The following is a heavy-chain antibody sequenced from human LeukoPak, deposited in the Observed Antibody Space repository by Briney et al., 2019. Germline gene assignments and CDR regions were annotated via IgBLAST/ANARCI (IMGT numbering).Heavy chain of an antibody. J-gene: IGHJ4*02. CDR3: VRHLVPAAIRPSFDY. D-gene: IGHD2-2*01. Sequence: SETLSLTCTVSGGSISSSSYYWGWIRQPPGKGLEWIGSIYYSGSTYYNPSLKSRVTISVDTSENQFYLKVNTVTAADTAVYFCVRHLVPAAIRPSFDYWGQGTLVTVSS. CDR1: GGSISSSSYY. CDR2: IYYSGST. V-gene: IGHV4-39*01.